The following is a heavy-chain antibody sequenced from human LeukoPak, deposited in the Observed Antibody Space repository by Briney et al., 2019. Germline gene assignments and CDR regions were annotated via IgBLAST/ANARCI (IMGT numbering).Heavy chain of an antibody. D-gene: IGHD4-17*01. CDR1: GYTFTSYG. J-gene: IGHJ4*02. CDR2: ISAYNGNT. V-gene: IGHV1-18*01. CDR3: AKVLIPYGDYPLGY. Sequence: KXSCXASGYTFTSYGISWVRQAPGQGLEWMGWISAYNGNTNYAQKLQGRVTMTTDTSTSTAYMELRSLRSDDTAVYYCAKVLIPYGDYPLGYWGQGTLVTVSS.